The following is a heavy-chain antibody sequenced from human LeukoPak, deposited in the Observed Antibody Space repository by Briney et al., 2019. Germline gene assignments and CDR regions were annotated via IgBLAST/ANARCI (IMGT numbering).Heavy chain of an antibody. CDR1: GGSFSGYY. CDR2: INHSGST. J-gene: IGHJ4*02. Sequence: SETLSLTCAVYGGSFSGYYWSWIRQPPGKGLEWIGEINHSGSTNYNPSLKSRVTISVDTSKNQFSLKLSSVTAADTAVYYCATTRGRTVGYCSSTSCYRGGYFDYWGQGTLVTVSS. V-gene: IGHV4-34*01. CDR3: ATTRGRTVGYCSSTSCYRGGYFDY. D-gene: IGHD2-2*01.